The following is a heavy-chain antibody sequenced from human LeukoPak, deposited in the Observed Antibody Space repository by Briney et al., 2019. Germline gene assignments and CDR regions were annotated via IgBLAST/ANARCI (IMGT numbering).Heavy chain of an antibody. Sequence: PSETLSLTCTVSGGSISGSSYYWGWIRQPPGKGLEWIGSIYYSGSTYYNPSLKSRVTISVDTSKNQFSLKMSSVTAADTAVYYCARSRSAMMYTFDIWGQGTMVTVSS. CDR1: GGSISGSSYY. J-gene: IGHJ3*02. CDR2: IYYSGST. V-gene: IGHV4-39*07. D-gene: IGHD3-22*01. CDR3: ARSRSAMMYTFDI.